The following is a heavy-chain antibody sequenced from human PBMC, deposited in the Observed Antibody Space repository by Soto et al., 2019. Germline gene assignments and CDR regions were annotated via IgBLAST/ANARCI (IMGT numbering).Heavy chain of an antibody. V-gene: IGHV1-18*01. Sequence: ASVKVSCKASGYTFTSYGISWVRQAPGQGLEWMGWISAYNGNTNYAQKLQGRVTMATDTSTSTAYMELRSLRSDDTAEYYCARDRNKAQWLVPYYYYGMDVWGQGTTVTVSS. D-gene: IGHD6-19*01. J-gene: IGHJ6*02. CDR2: ISAYNGNT. CDR1: GYTFTSYG. CDR3: ARDRNKAQWLVPYYYYGMDV.